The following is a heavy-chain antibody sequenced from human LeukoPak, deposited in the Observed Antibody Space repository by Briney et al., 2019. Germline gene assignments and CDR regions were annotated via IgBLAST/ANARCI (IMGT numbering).Heavy chain of an antibody. CDR1: GFTFSSYA. Sequence: PGGSLRLSCAASGFTFSSYAMHWVRQAPGKGLEWVAVISYDGSNKYYADSVKDRFTISRDNSKNTLYLQMNSLRAEDTAVYYCARDRVGATDYFDYWGQGTLVTVSS. D-gene: IGHD1-26*01. CDR3: ARDRVGATDYFDY. V-gene: IGHV3-30-3*01. J-gene: IGHJ4*02. CDR2: ISYDGSNK.